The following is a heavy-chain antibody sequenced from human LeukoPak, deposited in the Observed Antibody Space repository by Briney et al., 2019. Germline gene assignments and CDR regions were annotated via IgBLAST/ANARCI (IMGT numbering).Heavy chain of an antibody. CDR3: ARHSYNYYGLDV. CDR2: IYYSGTT. Sequence: SQTLSLTCTVFGGSISSGSYYWSWIRQPAGKGLEWIGYIYYSGTTNYNPSLKSRVTMSVDTSNNHLSLRLTSVTAADTALYYCARHSYNYYGLDVWGQGTTITVSS. D-gene: IGHD1-26*01. V-gene: IGHV4-61*09. CDR1: GGSISSGSYY. J-gene: IGHJ6*02.